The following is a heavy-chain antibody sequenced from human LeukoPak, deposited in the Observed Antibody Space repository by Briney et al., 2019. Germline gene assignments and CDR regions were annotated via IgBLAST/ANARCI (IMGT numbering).Heavy chain of an antibody. D-gene: IGHD1-1*01. Sequence: GASVKVSCKVSGYTLSEVSMHWVRQAPGKGLEWMGGFDPGDAETIFAQKFQGRVTMTEDTSTDTVYMEPSSLRSEDTAVYYCATLDWKRGGGTLDYWGQGTLVTVSS. V-gene: IGHV1-24*01. CDR3: ATLDWKRGGGTLDY. CDR2: FDPGDAET. CDR1: GYTLSEVS. J-gene: IGHJ4*02.